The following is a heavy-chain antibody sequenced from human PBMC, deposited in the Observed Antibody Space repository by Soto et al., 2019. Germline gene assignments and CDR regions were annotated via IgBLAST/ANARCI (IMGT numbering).Heavy chain of an antibody. V-gene: IGHV4-31*03. J-gene: IGHJ4*02. Sequence: SETLSLTCTVSGGSISSGGYYWSWIRQHPGKGLEWIGYIYYSGSTYYNPSLKSRVTISVDTSKNQFSLKLSSVTAADTAVYYCARVTRQQLATFDYWGQGTLVTVSS. CDR2: IYYSGST. CDR3: ARVTRQQLATFDY. D-gene: IGHD6-13*01. CDR1: GGSISSGGYY.